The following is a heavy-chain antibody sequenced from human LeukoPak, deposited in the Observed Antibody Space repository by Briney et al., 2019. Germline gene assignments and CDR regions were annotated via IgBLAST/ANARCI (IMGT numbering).Heavy chain of an antibody. CDR1: GYTLTELS. Sequence: ASVKVSCMVSGYTLTELSMHRVRQAPGKGLEWMGGFDPEDGETIYAQKFQGRVTMTEDTSTDTAYMELSSLRSEDTAVYYCATDLARYFDLWGRGTLVTVSS. CDR2: FDPEDGET. CDR3: ATDLARYFDL. V-gene: IGHV1-24*01. J-gene: IGHJ2*01.